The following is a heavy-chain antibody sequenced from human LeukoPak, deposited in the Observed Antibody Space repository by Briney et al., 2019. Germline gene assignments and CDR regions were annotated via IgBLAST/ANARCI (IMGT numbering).Heavy chain of an antibody. Sequence: GESLKISCKGSGDSFTNYWITWVRQMPGKGLEWMGRIDPSDSLTDYSPSFQGHVSISADTSISTAYLQWSSLKASDTAMYYCARHSTGAAAPGMAPYYDYWGQGTLVTVSS. D-gene: IGHD6-13*01. V-gene: IGHV5-10-1*01. CDR1: GDSFTNYW. CDR3: ARHSTGAAAPGMAPYYDY. J-gene: IGHJ4*02. CDR2: IDPSDSLT.